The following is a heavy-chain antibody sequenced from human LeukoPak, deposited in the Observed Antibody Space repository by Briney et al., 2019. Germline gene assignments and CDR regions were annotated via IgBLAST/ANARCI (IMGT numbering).Heavy chain of an antibody. J-gene: IGHJ3*02. D-gene: IGHD3-10*01. V-gene: IGHV4-34*01. CDR1: GGSFSGYY. CDR2: INHSGST. Sequence: SETLSLTCAVYGGSFSGYYWSWIRQPPGKGLEWIGEINHSGSTNYNPSLKSRVTISVDTSKNQFSLKLSSVTAADTAVYYCARAPSITMVRGGRAFDIWGQGTMVIVSS. CDR3: ARAPSITMVRGGRAFDI.